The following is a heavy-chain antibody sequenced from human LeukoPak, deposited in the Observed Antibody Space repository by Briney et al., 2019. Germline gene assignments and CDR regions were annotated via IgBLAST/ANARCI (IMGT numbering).Heavy chain of an antibody. CDR2: IYYSGST. J-gene: IGHJ4*02. CDR1: GGSISSYY. D-gene: IGHD1-26*01. V-gene: IGHV4-59*01. Sequence: SETLSLTCTVSGGSISSYYWSWIRQPPGKGLEWIGYIYYSGSTNYNPSLKSRVTISVDTSKNQFSPKLSSVTAADTAVYYCARGAATDPFDYWGQGTLVTVSS. CDR3: ARGAATDPFDY.